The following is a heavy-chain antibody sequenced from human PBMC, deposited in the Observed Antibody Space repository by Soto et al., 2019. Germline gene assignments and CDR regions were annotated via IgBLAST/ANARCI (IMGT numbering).Heavy chain of an antibody. CDR1: GFTVSSNY. CDR2: IYSGGST. D-gene: IGHD3-22*01. J-gene: IGHJ4*02. CDR3: AREDSNYYDSSGYLDY. V-gene: IGHV3-66*01. Sequence: GGSLRLSCAASGFTVSSNYMSWVRQAPGKGLEWVSVIYSGGSTYYADSVKGRFTISRDNSKNTLYLQMNSLRAEDTAVYYCAREDSNYYDSSGYLDYWGQGTLVTVSS.